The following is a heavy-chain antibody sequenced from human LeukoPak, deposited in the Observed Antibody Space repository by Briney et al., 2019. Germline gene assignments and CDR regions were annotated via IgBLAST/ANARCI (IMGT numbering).Heavy chain of an antibody. Sequence: TGGSLRLSCAASGFTFSSSGMHWVRQAPGEGLEWVAFIRFDGSTKYSVDSVKGRFTISRDNSKNTLYLQMNSLRAEDTAVYYCARGPSGYHNTGGQGTLVTVSS. D-gene: IGHD5-12*01. CDR1: GFTFSSSG. CDR3: ARGPSGYHNT. CDR2: IRFDGSTK. V-gene: IGHV3-30*02. J-gene: IGHJ4*02.